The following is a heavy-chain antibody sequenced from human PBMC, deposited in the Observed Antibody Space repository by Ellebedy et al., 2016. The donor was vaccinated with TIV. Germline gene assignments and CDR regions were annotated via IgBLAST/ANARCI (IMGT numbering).Heavy chain of an antibody. D-gene: IGHD2-8*01. CDR2: IKQDGSEK. J-gene: IGHJ4*02. CDR3: AREIMAFDY. V-gene: IGHV3-7*01. CDR1: GFTFSNYW. Sequence: PGGSLRLSCAASGFTFSNYWMSWVRQAPGKGLEWVANIKQDGSEKYCVDSVKGRFTISRDNAKNSLYLQMNSLRVEDTAVYYCAREIMAFDYWGQGTLVTVSS.